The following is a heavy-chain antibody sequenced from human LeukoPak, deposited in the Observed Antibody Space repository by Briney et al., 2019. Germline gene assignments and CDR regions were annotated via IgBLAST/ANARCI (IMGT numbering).Heavy chain of an antibody. Sequence: GGSLRLSCAASGFTFSSYWMSWVRQAPGKGLEWVVNIKQDGSEKYYVDSVKGRFTISRDNAKNSLYLQMNSLSAEDTAVYYCGSIGSSWYEDYCGQGTLVTVSS. CDR2: IKQDGSEK. CDR1: GFTFSSYW. CDR3: GSIGSSWYEDY. J-gene: IGHJ4*02. V-gene: IGHV3-7*01. D-gene: IGHD6-13*01.